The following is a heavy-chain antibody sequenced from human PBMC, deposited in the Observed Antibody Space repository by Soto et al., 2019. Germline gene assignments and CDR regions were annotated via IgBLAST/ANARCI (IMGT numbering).Heavy chain of an antibody. D-gene: IGHD3-3*01. J-gene: IGHJ5*02. V-gene: IGHV1-18*04. CDR3: ATSYDSGFDP. CDR1: GYSFSTYD. CDR2: VSPKNGNT. Sequence: ASVKVSCKASGYSFSTYDISWLRQAPGQGPEWMGRVSPKNGNTNYAQNFQDRVTMTADTSSSTAYMELRGLRSDDTAKFYCATSYDSGFDPWGQGTLVTVSS.